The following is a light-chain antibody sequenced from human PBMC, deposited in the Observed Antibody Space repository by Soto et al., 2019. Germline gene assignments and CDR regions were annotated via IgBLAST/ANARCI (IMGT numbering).Light chain of an antibody. V-gene: IGLV2-18*02. CDR2: EVS. CDR3: SSYTSSNTLV. J-gene: IGLJ1*01. Sequence: QSVLTQPPSVSGSPGQSVTLSCTGTSSDVGSYNRVSWYQQPPGTAPRLMIYEVSNRPSGVPDRFSGSKSGNTASLTISGLQAEDEADYYCSSYTSSNTLVFGPGTKLTVL. CDR1: SSDVGSYNR.